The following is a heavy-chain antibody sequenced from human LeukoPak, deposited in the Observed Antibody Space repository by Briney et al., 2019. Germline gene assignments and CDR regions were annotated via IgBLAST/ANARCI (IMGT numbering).Heavy chain of an antibody. Sequence: ASVKVSCKASGGTFSSYAISWVRQAPGQGLEWRGRIIPILGIANYAQKFQCRVTITAGKSTSTAYMELSSLRSEDTAVYYCARDLGYQRFDPWGQGTLVTVSS. CDR3: ARDLGYQRFDP. D-gene: IGHD2-2*01. CDR1: GGTFSSYA. CDR2: IIPILGIA. V-gene: IGHV1-69*04. J-gene: IGHJ5*02.